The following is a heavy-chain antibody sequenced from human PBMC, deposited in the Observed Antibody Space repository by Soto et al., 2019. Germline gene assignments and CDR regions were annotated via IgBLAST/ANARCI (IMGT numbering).Heavy chain of an antibody. D-gene: IGHD4-17*01. J-gene: IGHJ6*03. V-gene: IGHV4-34*01. CDR1: GGSFSGYY. CDR3: ARGSGGDYGYYMDV. CDR2: INHSGST. Sequence: SETLSLTCAVYGGSFSGYYWSWIRQPPGKGLEWIGEINHSGSTNYNPSLKSRVTISVDTSKNQFSLKLSSVTAADTAVYYCARGSGGDYGYYMDVWGKGTTVTVSS.